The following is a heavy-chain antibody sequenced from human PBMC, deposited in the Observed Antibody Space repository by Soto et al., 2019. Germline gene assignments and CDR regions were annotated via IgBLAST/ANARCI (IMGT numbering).Heavy chain of an antibody. CDR2: TYYRSKWYY. V-gene: IGHV6-1*01. Sequence: SQTLSLTCAISGDSVSSNTAAWNWIRQSPSRGLEWLGRTYYRSKWYYDYAASVKSRMTVNPATSKNQFSLLLNSVIPEDTAVYYCARDADNWFDHWGQGTLVTVSS. CDR1: GDSVSSNTAA. CDR3: ARDADNWFDH. J-gene: IGHJ5*02.